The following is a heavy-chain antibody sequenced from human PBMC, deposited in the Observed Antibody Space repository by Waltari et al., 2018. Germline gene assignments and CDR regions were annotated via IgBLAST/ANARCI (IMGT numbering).Heavy chain of an antibody. CDR3: ARVPYSSSGYCWFDP. J-gene: IGHJ5*02. D-gene: IGHD6-13*01. CDR1: GCPISSGSYY. CDR2: IYTSWST. V-gene: IGHV4-61*02. Sequence: QVQLQESGPGLVKPSQTLSLTCPGSGCPISSGSYYWFWIRQPAGKGLEWMGCIYTSWSTNYNPALKSRFTISVDTSKNPFSMTVSSVTAADTAVYSCARVPYSSSGYCWFDPWGQGTLVTVSS.